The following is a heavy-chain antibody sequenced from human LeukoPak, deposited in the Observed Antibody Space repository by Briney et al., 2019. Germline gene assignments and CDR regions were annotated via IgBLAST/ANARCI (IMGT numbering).Heavy chain of an antibody. D-gene: IGHD2-15*01. Sequence: GGSLRLSCAASGFTFSDYQMGWIRQAPGEGLEWVSYISSSGNTIYYADSVKGRFTISRDNAKNSLYLQMNSLRAEDTAVYYCARDRGSWYWFDPWGQGTLVTVSS. J-gene: IGHJ5*02. CDR1: GFTFSDYQ. CDR3: ARDRGSWYWFDP. CDR2: ISSSGNTI. V-gene: IGHV3-11*04.